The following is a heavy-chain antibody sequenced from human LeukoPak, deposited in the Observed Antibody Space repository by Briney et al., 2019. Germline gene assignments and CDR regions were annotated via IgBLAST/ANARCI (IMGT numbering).Heavy chain of an antibody. CDR3: TTDRDYYDSSINFDY. J-gene: IGHJ4*02. CDR2: ISYDGSNK. V-gene: IGHV3-30*04. CDR1: GFTFSSYA. Sequence: HPGRSLRLSCAASGFTFSSYAMHWVRQAPGKGLEWVAVISYDGSNKYYADSVKGRFTISRDNSKNMLYLQMNSLKTEDTAVYYCTTDRDYYDSSINFDYWGQGTLVTVSS. D-gene: IGHD3-22*01.